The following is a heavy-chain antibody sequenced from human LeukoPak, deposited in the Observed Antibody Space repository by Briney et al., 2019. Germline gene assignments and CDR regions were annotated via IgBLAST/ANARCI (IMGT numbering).Heavy chain of an antibody. CDR3: ARDDSSGYSAFDI. J-gene: IGHJ3*02. CDR1: GGSISSYY. D-gene: IGHD3-22*01. CDR2: IYYSGST. V-gene: IGHV4-59*01. Sequence: SETLSLTCTVSGGSISSYYWSWIRQPPGKGLEWIGYIYYSGSTNYNPSLKSRVTISVDTSKNQFSLKLSSVTAADTAVYYCARDDSSGYSAFDIWGQGTMVTVSS.